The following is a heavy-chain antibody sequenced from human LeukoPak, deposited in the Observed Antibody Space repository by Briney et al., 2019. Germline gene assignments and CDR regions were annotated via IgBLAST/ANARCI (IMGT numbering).Heavy chain of an antibody. V-gene: IGHV4-61*01. CDR1: GGSVSSGSYY. CDR2: IYYSGST. CDR3: ARELDCSSTSCPFDY. J-gene: IGHJ4*02. Sequence: TSETLSLTCTVSGGSVSSGSYYWSWIRQAPGKGLEWIGYIYYSGSTNYNPSLKSRVTISVDTSKNQFSLKLSSVTAADTAVYYCARELDCSSTSCPFDYWGQGTLVTVSS. D-gene: IGHD2-2*01.